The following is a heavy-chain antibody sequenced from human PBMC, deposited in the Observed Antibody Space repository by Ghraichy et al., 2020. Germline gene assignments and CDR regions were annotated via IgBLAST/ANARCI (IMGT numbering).Heavy chain of an antibody. CDR3: AWLPRF. CDR1: GFTVSNNF. CDR2: IYSGGNS. Sequence: GALNISCAASGFTVSNNFMTWVRQAPGKGLEWVSLIYSGGNSYYADSVKGRSTISRDSSKNTLYLQMNSLRAEDTAVYYCAWLPRFWGQGTQVTVSS. D-gene: IGHD3-16*01. J-gene: IGHJ4*02. V-gene: IGHV3-53*01.